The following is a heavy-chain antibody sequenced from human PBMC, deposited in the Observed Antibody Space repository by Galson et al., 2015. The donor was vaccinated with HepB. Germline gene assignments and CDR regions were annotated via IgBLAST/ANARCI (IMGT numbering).Heavy chain of an antibody. V-gene: IGHV3-66*02. Sequence: SLRLSCAASGFTVSSNYMSWVRQAPGKGLEWVSVIYGGSTTYYADSVKGRFSVSRDNSKNTLYLQMNSLRAEDTAVYYCARGTPYYFDSSAYYPLYYLDYWGQGT. CDR2: IYGGSTT. CDR3: ARGTPYYFDSSAYYPLYYLDY. J-gene: IGHJ4*02. D-gene: IGHD3-22*01. CDR1: GFTVSSNY.